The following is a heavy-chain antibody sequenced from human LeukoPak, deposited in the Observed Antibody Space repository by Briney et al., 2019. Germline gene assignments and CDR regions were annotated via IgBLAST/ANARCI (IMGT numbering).Heavy chain of an antibody. V-gene: IGHV3-48*01. D-gene: IGHD3-22*01. CDR1: GFTFSSYH. Sequence: GGSLRLSCVGSGFTFSSYHMNWVRQAPGKGLEWVSYISSSSSTIYYAYSVKGRFTISRDNSKNSLYLQTNSLRAEDTAVYYCARAKYYSDSTGYYYLPYWGQGTLVTVSS. CDR2: ISSSSSTI. CDR3: ARAKYYSDSTGYYYLPY. J-gene: IGHJ4*02.